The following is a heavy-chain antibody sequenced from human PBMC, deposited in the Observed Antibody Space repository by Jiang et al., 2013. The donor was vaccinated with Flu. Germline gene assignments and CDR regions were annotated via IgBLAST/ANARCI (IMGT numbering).Heavy chain of an antibody. D-gene: IGHD4-17*01. CDR3: ARIRRDYGDPYYFDY. CDR2: K. J-gene: IGHJ4*02. Sequence: KYYSTSLKTRLTISKDTSKNQVVLTMTNMDPVDTATYYCARIRRDYGDPYYFDYWGQGTLVTVSS. V-gene: IGHV2-70*01.